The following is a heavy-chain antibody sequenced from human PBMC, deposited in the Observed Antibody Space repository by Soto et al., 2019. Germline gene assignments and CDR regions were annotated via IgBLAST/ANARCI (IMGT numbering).Heavy chain of an antibody. J-gene: IGHJ5*01. CDR3: ARGGSGYDWFDS. D-gene: IGHD5-12*01. CDR1: GGSISNNNW. CDR2: IYHSGRT. V-gene: IGHV4-4*02. Sequence: QVQLQQSGPGLVKPSETLSLTCAVSGGSISNNNWWSWVRQPPGKGLEWIGEIYHSGRTNYNPSLKSRVSISADKSTNHFSLNLNSVTAADTAIYYCARGGSGYDWFDSWGQGTLVNVSS.